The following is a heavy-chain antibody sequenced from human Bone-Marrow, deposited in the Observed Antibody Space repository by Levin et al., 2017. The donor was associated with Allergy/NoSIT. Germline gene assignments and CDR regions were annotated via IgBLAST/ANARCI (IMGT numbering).Heavy chain of an antibody. CDR2: INAGNGNT. J-gene: IGHJ5*02. D-gene: IGHD5-12*01. CDR1: GYTFTNYV. V-gene: IGHV1-3*01. Sequence: ASVKVSCKASGYTFTNYVIHWVRQAPGQRLEWMGWINAGNGNTKYSQNFQGRVTITRETSANTAYVELSSLRSEDTAVYYCARVWDSGYEEWFDPWGQGTQVTVSS. CDR3: ARVWDSGYEEWFDP.